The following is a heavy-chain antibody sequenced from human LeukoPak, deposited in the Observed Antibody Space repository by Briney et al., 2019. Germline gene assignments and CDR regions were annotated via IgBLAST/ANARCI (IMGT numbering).Heavy chain of an antibody. Sequence: SETLSLTCTVSGGSISSGGYYWSWIRQPPGKGLEWIGYIYHSGSTYYNPSLKSRVTISVDRSKNQFSLKLSSVTAEDTAVYYCARNYDSSGYSLRDWGQGTLVTVSS. J-gene: IGHJ4*02. V-gene: IGHV4-30-2*01. D-gene: IGHD3-22*01. CDR1: GGSISSGGYY. CDR3: ARNYDSSGYSLRD. CDR2: IYHSGST.